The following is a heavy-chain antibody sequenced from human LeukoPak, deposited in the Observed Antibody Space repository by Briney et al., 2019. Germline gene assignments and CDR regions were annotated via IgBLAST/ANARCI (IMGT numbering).Heavy chain of an antibody. CDR1: GYTFTSYG. D-gene: IGHD3-22*01. CDR2: ISAYNGNT. Sequence: ASVKVSCKASGYTFTSYGISWVRQAPGQGHEWMGWISAYNGNTNYAQKLQGRVTMTTDTSTSTAYMELRSLRSDDTAVYYCARGSYYYDSSGYNYWGQGTLVTVSS. CDR3: ARGSYYYDSSGYNY. J-gene: IGHJ4*02. V-gene: IGHV1-18*01.